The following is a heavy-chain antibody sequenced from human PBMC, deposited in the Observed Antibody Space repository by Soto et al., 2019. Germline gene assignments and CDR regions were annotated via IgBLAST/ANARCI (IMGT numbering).Heavy chain of an antibody. Sequence: SGGGLVQPGGSLRLSCAGSGFTFINYAMNWVRQAPGKGLEWVSSISGGGDATFFADSVRGRFTISRDNSKNTVTLQMNSLGVDDTAVYYCARKILGSTSRPNYWYFDLWGRGTLVTVSS. V-gene: IGHV3-23*01. D-gene: IGHD2-2*01. CDR3: ARKILGSTSRPNYWYFDL. J-gene: IGHJ2*01. CDR2: ISGGGDAT. CDR1: GFTFINYA.